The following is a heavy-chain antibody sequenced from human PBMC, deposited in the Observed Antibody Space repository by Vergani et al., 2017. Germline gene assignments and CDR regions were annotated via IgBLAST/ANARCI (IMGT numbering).Heavy chain of an antibody. D-gene: IGHD3-22*01. CDR3: ARGLGRYYYYYMDV. Sequence: QVQLVQSGAEVKKPGSSVKVSCKASGGTFSSYAISWVRQAPGQGLEWMGGMIPILGTANYAQKFQGRGTITADESTSTAYMGLSSRRSEDTAVYYCARGLGRYYYYYMDVWGKGTTVTVSS. V-gene: IGHV1-69*01. J-gene: IGHJ6*03. CDR2: MIPILGTA. CDR1: GGTFSSYA.